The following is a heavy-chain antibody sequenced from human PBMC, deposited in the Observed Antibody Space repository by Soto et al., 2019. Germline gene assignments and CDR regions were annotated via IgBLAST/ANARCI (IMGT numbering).Heavy chain of an antibody. J-gene: IGHJ1*01. CDR1: GYTFTGYY. D-gene: IGHD3-3*01. CDR3: ARGDYDFWSGYFYFQH. Sequence: QVQLVQSGAEVKKPGASVKVSCKASGYTFTGYYMHWVRQAPGQGLEWMGWINPNSGGTNYAQKVQGWVTMTRDTSISTAYMELSRLRSDDTAVYYCARGDYDFWSGYFYFQHWGQGHPGHRLL. CDR2: INPNSGGT. V-gene: IGHV1-2*04.